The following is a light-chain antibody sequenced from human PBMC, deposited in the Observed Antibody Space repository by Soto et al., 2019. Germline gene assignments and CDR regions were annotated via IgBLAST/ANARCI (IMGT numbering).Light chain of an antibody. Sequence: THSPSTLSPSPWHTAPLTCMPSQSIGLAIAWYQHKPGQAPRLLIFDASQRATGIPARFRGSGSGTDFTLSISSLEPEDFAVYYCQQRTDRPPWTFGRGTKV. CDR1: QSIGLA. J-gene: IGKJ1*01. CDR3: QQRTDRPPWT. V-gene: IGKV3-11*01. CDR2: DAS.